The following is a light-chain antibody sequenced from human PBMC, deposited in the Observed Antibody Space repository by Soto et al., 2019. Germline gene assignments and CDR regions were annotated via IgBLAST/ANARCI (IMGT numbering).Light chain of an antibody. V-gene: IGKV1-5*01. CDR3: QQYNTYSP. Sequence: DIQLTKSPSTLSASLGGRVTITCRASQSISRGLVWYQHKPGKSPQALIYDASSLKSGVPTRFSGNGSGTEFTPTISSLQPDDFATYNCQQYNTYSPFGQGTRLEI. CDR2: DAS. J-gene: IGKJ5*01. CDR1: QSISRG.